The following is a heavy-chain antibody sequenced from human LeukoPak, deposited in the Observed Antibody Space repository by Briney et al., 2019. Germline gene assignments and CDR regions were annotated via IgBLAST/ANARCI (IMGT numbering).Heavy chain of an antibody. Sequence: GGSLRLSCAASGFTFSDYYMSWIRQSPGKGLEWVSYISRSGDFIYYTNSVKGRFTISRDNSKNTLYLQMNSLRAEDTAVYYCASPTSPGDYWGQGTLVTVSS. CDR3: ASPTSPGDY. D-gene: IGHD3-10*01. J-gene: IGHJ4*02. CDR1: GFTFSDYY. CDR2: ISRSGDFI. V-gene: IGHV3-11*04.